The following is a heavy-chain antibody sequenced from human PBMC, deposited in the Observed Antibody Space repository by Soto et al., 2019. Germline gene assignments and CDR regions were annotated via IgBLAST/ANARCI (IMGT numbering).Heavy chain of an antibody. CDR2: ISYDGSNK. V-gene: IGHV3-30*18. CDR3: AKYSGPPWLRLIHYYYGMDV. CDR1: GFTFSSYG. D-gene: IGHD5-12*01. J-gene: IGHJ6*02. Sequence: SCKASGFTFSSYGMHWVRQAPGKGLEWVAVISYDGSNKYYADSVKGRFAISRDNSKNTLYLQMNSLRAEDTAVYYCAKYSGPPWLRLIHYYYGMDVWGQGTTVTVSS.